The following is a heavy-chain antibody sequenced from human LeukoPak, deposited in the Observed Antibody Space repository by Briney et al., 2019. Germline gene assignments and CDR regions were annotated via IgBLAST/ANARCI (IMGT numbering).Heavy chain of an antibody. CDR3: VKETQATAGLDY. J-gene: IGHJ4*02. Sequence: GGSLRLSCAASGFTSSSYSMNWVRPAPGKGLEWVSYISSSSITKYHADFVKGRFTISRDNDKNSLYLQMNSRRDVDTAVYYCVKETQATAGLDYWGQGTLVTVSS. CDR1: GFTSSSYS. D-gene: IGHD6-13*01. CDR2: ISSSSITK. V-gene: IGHV3-48*02.